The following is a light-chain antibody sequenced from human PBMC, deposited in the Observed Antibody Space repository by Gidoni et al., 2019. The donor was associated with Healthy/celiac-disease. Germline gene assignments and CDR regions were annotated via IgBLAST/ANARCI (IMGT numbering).Light chain of an antibody. J-gene: IGKJ3*01. V-gene: IGKV1-5*01. Sequence: DIQMTQSPSTLSASVGDRVTIPCRASQSISSWLAWYQQKPGKAPKLLIYDASSLESGVPSRFSGSGSGTEFTLTISSLQPDDFATYYCQQYNSYSFTFGPGTKVEIK. CDR3: QQYNSYSFT. CDR1: QSISSW. CDR2: DAS.